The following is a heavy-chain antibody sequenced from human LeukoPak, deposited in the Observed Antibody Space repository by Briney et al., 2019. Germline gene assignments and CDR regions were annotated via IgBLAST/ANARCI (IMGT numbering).Heavy chain of an antibody. D-gene: IGHD2-2*02. V-gene: IGHV3-66*02. CDR1: GFTVSSNF. CDR2: IYSGGDT. CDR3: ARDFCSSARCNIRWFDP. J-gene: IGHJ5*02. Sequence: PGGSLRLSCAASGFTVSSNFMSWVRQAPGKGLEWVSVIYSGGDTYYADSVEGRFTISRDNSKNTLYLQMNSLRAEDTAVYYCARDFCSSARCNIRWFDPWGQGTLVTVSS.